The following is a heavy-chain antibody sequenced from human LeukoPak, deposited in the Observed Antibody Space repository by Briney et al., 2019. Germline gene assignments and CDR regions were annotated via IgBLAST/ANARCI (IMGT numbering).Heavy chain of an antibody. CDR2: VNGGGSST. D-gene: IGHD3-3*01. CDR1: GFTFSASA. V-gene: IGHV3-23*01. J-gene: IGHJ5*02. Sequence: GGSLRLSCAASGFTFSASAMNWVRQAPAKGLEWVSSVNGGGSSTYYADSVKGRFTISRDNSRNTLYLQMNSLRAEDTAVYYCARVPGQFGVVPLWGRWWFDPWGQGTLVTVSS. CDR3: ARVPGQFGVVPLWGRWWFDP.